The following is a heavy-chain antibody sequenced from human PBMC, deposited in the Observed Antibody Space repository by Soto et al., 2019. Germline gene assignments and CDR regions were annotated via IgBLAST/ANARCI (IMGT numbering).Heavy chain of an antibody. CDR1: GYTFTSYA. V-gene: IGHV1-3*01. J-gene: IGHJ6*03. D-gene: IGHD6-13*01. CDR3: ARDGVIAAAVRAWPTPEKKYYYYYYMDV. CDR2: INAGNGNT. Sequence: QVQLVQSGAEVKKPGASVKVSCKASGYTFTSYAMHWVRQAPGQRLEWMGWINAGNGNTKYSQKFQGRVTITRDTSASTAYMELSSLRSEDTAVYYCARDGVIAAAVRAWPTPEKKYYYYYYMDVWGKGTTVTVSS.